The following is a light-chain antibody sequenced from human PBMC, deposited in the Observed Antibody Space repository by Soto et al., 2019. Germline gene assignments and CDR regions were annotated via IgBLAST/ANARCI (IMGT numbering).Light chain of an antibody. Sequence: DIQMTQSPSTLYGSIGDRVTITCRASQSISTWLAWYQQKPGKAPNLLIYKASSLESGVPSSFSGSGSGTEFTLTISSLQPDDVATYYCQQYNTYPYTFGQGTKLEIK. CDR1: QSISTW. CDR3: QQYNTYPYT. CDR2: KAS. J-gene: IGKJ2*01. V-gene: IGKV1-5*03.